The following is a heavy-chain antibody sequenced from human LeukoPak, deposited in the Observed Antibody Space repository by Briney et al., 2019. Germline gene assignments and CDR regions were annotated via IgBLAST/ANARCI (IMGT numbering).Heavy chain of an antibody. Sequence: KPGGSLRLSCAASGFTFSDYYMSWIRQAPGKGLEWVSYISSSGSTIYYADSVKGRFTISRDNAKNSLYLQMNSLRAEDMALYYGAKDTGRHSSSIDYWGQGTLVTLSS. V-gene: IGHV3-11*01. CDR1: GFTFSDYY. CDR2: ISSSGSTI. D-gene: IGHD6-6*01. CDR3: AKDTGRHSSSIDY. J-gene: IGHJ4*02.